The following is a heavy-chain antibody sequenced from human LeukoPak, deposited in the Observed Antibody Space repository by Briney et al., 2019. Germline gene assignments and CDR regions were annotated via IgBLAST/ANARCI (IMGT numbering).Heavy chain of an antibody. CDR2: IIPIFGTA. CDR1: GGTFSSYA. Sequence: GASVKVSCKASGGTFSSYAISWVRQAPGQGLEWMGGIIPIFGTASYAQKFQGRVTMTRDASTSTVYMELSSLRSEDTAVYYCARDQGYSYGSDYWGQGTLVTVSS. J-gene: IGHJ4*02. V-gene: IGHV1-69*05. CDR3: ARDQGYSYGSDY. D-gene: IGHD5-18*01.